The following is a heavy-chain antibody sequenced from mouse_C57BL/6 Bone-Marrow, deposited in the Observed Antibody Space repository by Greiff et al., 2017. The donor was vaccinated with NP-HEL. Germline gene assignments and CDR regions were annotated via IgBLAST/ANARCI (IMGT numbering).Heavy chain of an antibody. Sequence: QVQLQQPGAELARPGSSVKLSCKASGYTFTSYWMHWVKQRPIQGLEWIGNIDPSDSDTHYNQKFKDKATLTVDKSSSTAYMQLSSLTSEDSAVYYGARDYGTGYFDYWGQGTTLTVSS. V-gene: IGHV1-52*01. J-gene: IGHJ2*01. CDR1: GYTFTSYW. D-gene: IGHD1-1*01. CDR3: ARDYGTGYFDY. CDR2: IDPSDSDT.